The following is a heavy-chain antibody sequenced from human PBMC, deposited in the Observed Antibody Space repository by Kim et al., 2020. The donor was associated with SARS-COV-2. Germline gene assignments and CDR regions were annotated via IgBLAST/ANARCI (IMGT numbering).Heavy chain of an antibody. D-gene: IGHD3-9*01. Sequence: GGSLRLSCAASGFTFSSYSMNWVRQAPGKGLEWVSSISSSSSYISHADSVKGRFTISRDNAKNSLYLQMNSLRAEDTAVYYCARGKDYYDILTGYGDTGFDDWGQGTLVTVSS. CDR2: ISSSSSYI. CDR1: GFTFSSYS. J-gene: IGHJ4*02. CDR3: ARGKDYYDILTGYGDTGFDD. V-gene: IGHV3-21*01.